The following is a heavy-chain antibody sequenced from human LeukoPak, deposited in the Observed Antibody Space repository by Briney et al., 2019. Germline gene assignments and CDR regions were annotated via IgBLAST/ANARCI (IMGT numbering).Heavy chain of an antibody. CDR3: ARSLGITFGGIIVAGFDP. Sequence: PSETLSLTCTVSGGSISSYYWNWIRQPPGKGLEWIGYIYYSGSTNYNPSLKSRVPISVDTSKNQFSLKLSSVTAADTAVYYCARSLGITFGGIIVAGFDPWGQGTLVTVSS. V-gene: IGHV4-59*01. D-gene: IGHD3-16*02. CDR1: GGSISSYY. CDR2: IYYSGST. J-gene: IGHJ5*02.